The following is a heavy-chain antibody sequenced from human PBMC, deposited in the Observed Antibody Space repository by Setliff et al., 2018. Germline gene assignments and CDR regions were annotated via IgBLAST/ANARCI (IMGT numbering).Heavy chain of an antibody. CDR3: ARRGLGYDFWSGYYTMYYFDY. V-gene: IGHV1-8*03. CDR1: GYTFTSYD. Sequence: ASVKVSCKASGYTFTSYDINWVRQATGRGLEWMGWMNPNSGNTGYAQKFQGRVTITRNTSISTAYMELSSLRSEDTAVYYCARRGLGYDFWSGYYTMYYFDYWGQGTLVTVSS. D-gene: IGHD3-3*01. J-gene: IGHJ4*02. CDR2: MNPNSGNT.